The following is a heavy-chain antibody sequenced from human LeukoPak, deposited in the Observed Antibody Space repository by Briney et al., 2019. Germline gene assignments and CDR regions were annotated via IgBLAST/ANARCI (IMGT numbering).Heavy chain of an antibody. V-gene: IGHV4-39*07. D-gene: IGHD6-19*01. CDR3: ARVPYSSGWYLDY. Sequence: SETLSLTCTVSGGSISSSSYYWGWIRQPPGKGLEWIGSIYYSGSTYYNPSLKSRVTISVDTSKNQFSLKLSSVTAADTAVYYCARVPYSSGWYLDYWGQGTLVTVSS. CDR1: GGSISSSSYY. J-gene: IGHJ4*02. CDR2: IYYSGST.